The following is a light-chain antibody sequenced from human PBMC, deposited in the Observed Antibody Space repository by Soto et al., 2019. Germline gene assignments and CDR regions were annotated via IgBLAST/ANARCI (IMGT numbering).Light chain of an antibody. CDR2: DAS. Sequence: EIVLTQSPVTLSLSPGERATRSCGASQSVRTYLAWYQVKPGQAPRLLIYDASSRASGVPARFSGSGSGTDFTLTISSLEPEDFALYYCQQRNSWPPITFGQGTRLEI. J-gene: IGKJ5*01. CDR3: QQRNSWPPIT. V-gene: IGKV3-11*01. CDR1: QSVRTY.